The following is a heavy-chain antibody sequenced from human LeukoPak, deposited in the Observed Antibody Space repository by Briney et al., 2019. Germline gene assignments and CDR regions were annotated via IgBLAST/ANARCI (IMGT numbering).Heavy chain of an antibody. D-gene: IGHD4-17*01. CDR2: ISAISRTI. CDR3: AKLQRGETTVTTGGNY. J-gene: IGHJ4*02. Sequence: SGGSLRLSCAASGFTFSSYSMNWVRQAPGKGLEWVSYISAISRTIYYADSVKGRFTISRDNAKNSLYLQMNSLRAEDTAVYYCAKLQRGETTVTTGGNYWGQGTLVTVSS. CDR1: GFTFSSYS. V-gene: IGHV3-48*04.